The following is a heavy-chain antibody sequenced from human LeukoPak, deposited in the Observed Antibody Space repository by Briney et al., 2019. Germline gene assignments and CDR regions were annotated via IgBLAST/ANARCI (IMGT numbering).Heavy chain of an antibody. J-gene: IGHJ4*02. V-gene: IGHV4-4*02. CDR1: GGSISSSNW. CDR3: ASLGISIVGVDY. Sequence: NSSGTLSLTCAVSGGSISSSNWWSWVRQPPGKGLEWIGEIYHSGSTNYNPSLKSRATISVDKSKNQFSLKLSSVTAADTAVYYCASLGISIVGVDYWGQGTLVTVSS. D-gene: IGHD1-26*01. CDR2: IYHSGST.